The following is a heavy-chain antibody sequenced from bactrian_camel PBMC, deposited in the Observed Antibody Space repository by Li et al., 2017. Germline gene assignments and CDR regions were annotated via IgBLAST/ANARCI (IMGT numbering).Heavy chain of an antibody. D-gene: IGHD3*01. CDR2: IDADGET. CDR3: VKYSELAFRH. CDR1: TGTFRSAC. Sequence: HVQLVESGGGSVQTGGSLRLSCAARTGTFRSACMGWIRQVSGQEREGVASIDADGETSYADSVKGRFTVSRDNAKNTVFLQIDRVKPEDTAVYYCVKYSELAFRHWGQGTQVTVS. J-gene: IGHJ4*01. V-gene: IGHV3S9*01.